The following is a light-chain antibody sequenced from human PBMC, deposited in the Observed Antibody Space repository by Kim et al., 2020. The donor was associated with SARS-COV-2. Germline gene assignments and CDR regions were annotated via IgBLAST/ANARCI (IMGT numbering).Light chain of an antibody. V-gene: IGKV3-11*01. Sequence: EIVLTQSPATLSLSPGETATLYCRASQSVNTYLAWYQQKPGQAPRLLIYGSSKRATGIPARFSGSGSGTDFTLTISSLEAEDFAVYYCQQRNNWPPWTFGQGTKVDIK. CDR3: QQRNNWPPWT. J-gene: IGKJ1*01. CDR2: GSS. CDR1: QSVNTY.